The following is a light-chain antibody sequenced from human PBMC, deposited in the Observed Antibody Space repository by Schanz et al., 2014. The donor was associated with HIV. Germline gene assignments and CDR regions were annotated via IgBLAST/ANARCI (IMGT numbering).Light chain of an antibody. CDR1: SSDVGGYNY. V-gene: IGLV2-14*01. Sequence: QSVLTQPASVSGSPGQSITISCTGTSSDVGGYNYVSWYQQHPGKAPKLMIYEGSKRPSGVSDRFSGSKSDNTASLTISGLQAEDEADYYCSSYTSISTPMYVFGTGTKLTVL. J-gene: IGLJ1*01. CDR3: SSYTSISTPMYV. CDR2: EGS.